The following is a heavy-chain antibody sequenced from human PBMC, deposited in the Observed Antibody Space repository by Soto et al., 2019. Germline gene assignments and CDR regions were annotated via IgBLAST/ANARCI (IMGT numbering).Heavy chain of an antibody. Sequence: SVKGDCKSAGYGLTRYGGSWGRQDPGQGLEWMGWISAYNGNTNYAQKLQGRVTMTADKSTSTAYMELSSLTSADTAVYYCARGPSCGGDCYLFYYWVQGSLVTV. CDR3: ARGPSCGGDCYLFYY. CDR1: GYGLTRYG. J-gene: IGHJ4*02. CDR2: ISAYNGNT. V-gene: IGHV1-18*01. D-gene: IGHD2-21*02.